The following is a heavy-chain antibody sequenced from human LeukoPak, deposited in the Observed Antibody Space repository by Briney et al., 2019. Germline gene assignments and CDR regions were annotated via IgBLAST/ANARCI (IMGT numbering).Heavy chain of an antibody. CDR1: GYTFTSYA. CDR2: IIPVFGTA. Sequence: SVKVSCKASGYTFTSYAINWVRQAPGQGLEWMGGIIPVFGTAKYAQKFQGRVTITTDESTSTAYMELSSLRSEDTAVYYCARDWNYAASAFDIWGQGTMVTVSS. V-gene: IGHV1-69*05. D-gene: IGHD1-7*01. CDR3: ARDWNYAASAFDI. J-gene: IGHJ3*02.